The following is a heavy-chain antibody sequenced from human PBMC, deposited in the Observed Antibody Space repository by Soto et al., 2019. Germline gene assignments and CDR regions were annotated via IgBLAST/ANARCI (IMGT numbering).Heavy chain of an antibody. CDR2: SSPRGDTI. J-gene: IGHJ4*02. CDR3: AKGPHTNVGWPYYFES. Sequence: GGSLRLSCVASGFSLANYPMNWVRQTPGKGLEWISYSSPRGDTIYYADSVEGRFTISRDNARNSSSLYMSSLRDEDSALYYCAKGPHTNVGWPYYFESWGQGVPVTVSS. CDR1: GFSLANYP. D-gene: IGHD6-19*01. V-gene: IGHV3-48*02.